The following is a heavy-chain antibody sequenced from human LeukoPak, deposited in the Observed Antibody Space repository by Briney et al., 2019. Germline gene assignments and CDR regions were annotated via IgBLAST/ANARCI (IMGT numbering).Heavy chain of an antibody. V-gene: IGHV3-33*06. Sequence: GGSLRLSRAASGFTFSSYGTHWVRQAPGKGLEWVAVIWYDGSNKYYADSVKGRFTISRDNSKNTLYLQMNSLRAEDTAVYYCAKDRDGDSDYWGQGTLVTVSS. CDR3: AKDRDGDSDY. CDR2: IWYDGSNK. CDR1: GFTFSSYG. D-gene: IGHD4-17*01. J-gene: IGHJ4*02.